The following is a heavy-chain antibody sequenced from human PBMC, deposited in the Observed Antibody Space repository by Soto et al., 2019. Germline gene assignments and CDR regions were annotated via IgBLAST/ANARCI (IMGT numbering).Heavy chain of an antibody. CDR3: ARVSSSWSNYFDY. V-gene: IGHV4-59*01. D-gene: IGHD6-13*01. CDR2: IYYSGST. J-gene: IGHJ4*02. Sequence: SETLSLSCTVSGGSMSSYYWSWIRQPPGKGLEWIGYIYYSGSTSYNPSLKSRVTISVDTPKNQFSLKLNSLTAADTAVYYCARVSSSWSNYFDYWGQGTPVTVSS. CDR1: GGSMSSYY.